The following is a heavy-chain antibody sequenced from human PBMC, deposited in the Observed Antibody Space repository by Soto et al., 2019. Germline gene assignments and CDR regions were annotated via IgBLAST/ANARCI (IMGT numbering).Heavy chain of an antibody. J-gene: IGHJ3*02. Sequence: TSETLSLTCTVSGGSISSYYWSWIRQPPGKGLEWIGYIYYSGSTNYNPSLRSRVTISVDTSKNQFSLKLSSVTAADTAVYYCARLSSSGRYLDAFDIWGQGTMVTVSS. CDR3: ARLSSSGRYLDAFDI. CDR2: IYYSGST. CDR1: GGSISSYY. V-gene: IGHV4-59*01. D-gene: IGHD3-10*01.